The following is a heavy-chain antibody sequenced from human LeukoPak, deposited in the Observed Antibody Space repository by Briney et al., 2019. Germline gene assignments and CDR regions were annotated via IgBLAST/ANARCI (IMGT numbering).Heavy chain of an antibody. CDR2: INSDGSWT. CDR3: VSFYETY. CDR1: GNYW. J-gene: IGHJ4*02. D-gene: IGHD2/OR15-2a*01. V-gene: IGHV3-74*01. Sequence: GGSLRLSCAASGNYWMHWVRQAPGKGLVWVSHINSDGSWTSYADSVKGRFTISKDNAKNTVYLQMNNLRAEDTAVYYCVSFYETYWGRETLVTVSS.